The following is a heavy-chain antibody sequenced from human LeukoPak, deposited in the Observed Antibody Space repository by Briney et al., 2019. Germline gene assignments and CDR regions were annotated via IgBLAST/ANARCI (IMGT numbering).Heavy chain of an antibody. D-gene: IGHD3-9*01. CDR2: IYYSGST. CDR3: ARDGRYYDILTGPWYGMDV. CDR1: GGSISSYY. V-gene: IGHV4-59*01. Sequence: SETLSLTCTVSGGSISSYYWSWIRQPPGKGLEWIGYIYYSGSTNYNPSLKSRVTISVDTSKNQFSLKLSSVTAADTAVHYCARDGRYYDILTGPWYGMDVWGQGTTVTVSS. J-gene: IGHJ6*02.